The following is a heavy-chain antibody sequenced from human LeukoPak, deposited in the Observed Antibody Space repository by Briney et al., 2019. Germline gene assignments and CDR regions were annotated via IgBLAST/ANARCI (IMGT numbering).Heavy chain of an antibody. J-gene: IGHJ4*02. CDR2: IYYSGST. CDR3: ARQGGSYLLPFDY. Sequence: SETLSLTCTVSGYSISSGYYWGWIRQPPGKGLEWIGSIYYSGSTYYNPSLESRVTISVDTSKNQFSLKLSSVTAADTAVYYCARQGGSYLLPFDYWGQGTLVTVSS. D-gene: IGHD1-26*01. V-gene: IGHV4-38-2*02. CDR1: GYSISSGYY.